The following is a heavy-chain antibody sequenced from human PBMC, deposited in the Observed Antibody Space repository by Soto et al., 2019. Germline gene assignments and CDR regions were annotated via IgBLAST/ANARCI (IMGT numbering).Heavy chain of an antibody. Sequence: QVQLVESGGGVVPPGRSLRLSCAASGFTFSSYGMHWVRQAPGKGLEWVAVISYDGSNKYYADSVKGRFTISRDNSKNTLYLQMNSLRAEDTAVYYCAKEVGATISEYFQHWGQGTLVTVSS. CDR1: GFTFSSYG. CDR3: AKEVGATISEYFQH. J-gene: IGHJ1*01. D-gene: IGHD1-26*01. CDR2: ISYDGSNK. V-gene: IGHV3-30*18.